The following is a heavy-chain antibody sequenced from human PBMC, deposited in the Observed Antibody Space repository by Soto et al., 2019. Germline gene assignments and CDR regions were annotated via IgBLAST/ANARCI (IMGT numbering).Heavy chain of an antibody. Sequence: GGSLRLSCAASGFTFRSYSMNWVRQAPGKGLEWVSVIYSGGSTYYADSVKGRFTISRDNAKNSLYLQMNSLRADDTAVYYCARDREGDGYNFDYWGQGTLVTVSS. V-gene: IGHV3-66*01. CDR2: IYSGGST. J-gene: IGHJ4*02. D-gene: IGHD6-25*01. CDR3: ARDREGDGYNFDY. CDR1: GFTFRSYS.